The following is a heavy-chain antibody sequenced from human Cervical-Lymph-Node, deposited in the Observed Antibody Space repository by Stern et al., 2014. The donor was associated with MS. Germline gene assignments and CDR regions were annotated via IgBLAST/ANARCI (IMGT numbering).Heavy chain of an antibody. D-gene: IGHD3-9*01. CDR1: GFSISTSGMC. CDR3: ARSETAGSYNSAFDI. Sequence: QVTLKESGAALVKPKQTLTLTCSFSGFSISTSGMCVGWIRQPPGKALEWLGIIDWDDDKYYNTSLKTKLTISKDTSKNQVVLTMTNMDPVDTATYYCARSETAGSYNSAFDIWGQGTMVTVSS. V-gene: IGHV2-70*01. J-gene: IGHJ3*02. CDR2: IDWDDDK.